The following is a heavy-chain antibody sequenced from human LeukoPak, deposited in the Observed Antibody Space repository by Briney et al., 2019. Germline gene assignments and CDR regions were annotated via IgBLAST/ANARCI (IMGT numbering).Heavy chain of an antibody. V-gene: IGHV4-59*01. Sequence: SETLSLTCTVSGGSISSYYWSWIRQPPRKGLEWIGYMYYSGSTNYNPSLKSRVTISVDTSKNQFSLKLSSVTAADTAVYYCARGYGSGSYSHFDYWGQGTLVTVSS. D-gene: IGHD3-10*01. CDR3: ARGYGSGSYSHFDY. CDR2: MYYSGST. CDR1: GGSISSYY. J-gene: IGHJ4*02.